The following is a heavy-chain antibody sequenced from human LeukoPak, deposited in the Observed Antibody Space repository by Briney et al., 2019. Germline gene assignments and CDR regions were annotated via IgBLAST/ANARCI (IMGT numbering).Heavy chain of an antibody. CDR1: GGSISSGDYS. Sequence: PSQTLSLTCTVSGGSISSGDYSWNWIRQPPGKRLEWIGYIYYSGRTNYIPSLKSRVTISVDTSKNQFSLNLSSVTAADTAVYYCARSSMSSAQRYAIDYWGQGTLVTVSS. CDR3: ARSSMSSAQRYAIDY. D-gene: IGHD2-2*01. V-gene: IGHV4-61*08. J-gene: IGHJ4*02. CDR2: IYYSGRT.